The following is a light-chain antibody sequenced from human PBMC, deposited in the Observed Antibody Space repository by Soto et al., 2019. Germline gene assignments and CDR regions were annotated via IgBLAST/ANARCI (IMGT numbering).Light chain of an antibody. V-gene: IGKV3-15*01. CDR3: QQYNSWPYT. Sequence: EIVMTQSPATLSVFPGERATLSCRASQSVSSNLVWYQQKPGQAPKLLIYNTFTRATGIPVRFSGSGSGTEFTLTSSSLQSEDVAVYYWQQYNSWPYTFGQGTKLEI. CDR1: QSVSSN. CDR2: NTF. J-gene: IGKJ2*01.